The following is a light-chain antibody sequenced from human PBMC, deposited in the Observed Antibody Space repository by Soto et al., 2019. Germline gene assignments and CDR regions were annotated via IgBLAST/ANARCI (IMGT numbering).Light chain of an antibody. J-gene: IGLJ1*01. Sequence: SYELTQPPSVSVAPEKTATITCGGTNIGNKRVHWYRQKPGQAPVLLIPYDSDRPSGIPERFSGSNSENTATLTISRVEAGDEADYYCQVWDIMTDNYVFGSGTKLTVL. CDR2: YDS. V-gene: IGLV3-21*04. CDR1: NIGNKR. CDR3: QVWDIMTDNYV.